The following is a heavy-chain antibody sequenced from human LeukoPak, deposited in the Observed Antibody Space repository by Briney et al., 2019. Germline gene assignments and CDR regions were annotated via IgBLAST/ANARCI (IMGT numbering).Heavy chain of an antibody. J-gene: IGHJ4*02. D-gene: IGHD6-13*01. V-gene: IGHV3-23*01. Sequence: PGGSLRLSCTASGFTFSSYVMSWVRQAPGRGPEGASGISGSGDNTYYADSVRGRFTISRDNSKNTLYLQMNTLRVDDTAVYYCAKRVGRIGSSWPLDHWGQGTLVTGS. CDR1: GFTFSSYV. CDR2: ISGSGDNT. CDR3: AKRVGRIGSSWPLDH.